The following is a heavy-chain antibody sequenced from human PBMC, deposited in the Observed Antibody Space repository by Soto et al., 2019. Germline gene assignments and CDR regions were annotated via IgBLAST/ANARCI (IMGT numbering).Heavy chain of an antibody. Sequence: SVILSLTCAASGGSMSSYYWTLIRQPPGKGLEWIGYIYYSGSTNYNPSLKRRVAISVDTSKNQFSLKLSSVTAADTAVYYCERGGGLRFLEWPPRARPMGPWGQGTLVNVS. CDR2: IYYSGST. CDR3: ERGGGLRFLEWPPRARPMGP. CDR1: GGSMSSYY. V-gene: IGHV4-59*01. D-gene: IGHD3-3*01. J-gene: IGHJ5*02.